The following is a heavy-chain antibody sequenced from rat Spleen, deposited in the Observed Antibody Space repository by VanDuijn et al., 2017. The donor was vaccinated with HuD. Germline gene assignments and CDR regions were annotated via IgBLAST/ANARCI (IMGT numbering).Heavy chain of an antibody. Sequence: QVQLKESGPGLVQPSQTLSLTCTVSGLSLTSDGVHWVRQPPGKGLEWMGRIWGGGGTDYNSALKSRLSISRDTSKNQVFLKMNSLQTDDTGTYYCTRGVTGDYWGQGVMVTVSS. CDR3: TRGVTGDY. J-gene: IGHJ2*01. D-gene: IGHD1-1*01. CDR1: GLSLTSDG. V-gene: IGHV2-1*01. CDR2: IWGGGGT.